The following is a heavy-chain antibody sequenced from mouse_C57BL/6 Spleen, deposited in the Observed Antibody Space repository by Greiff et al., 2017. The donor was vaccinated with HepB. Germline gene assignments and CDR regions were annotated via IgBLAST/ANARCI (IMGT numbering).Heavy chain of an antibody. D-gene: IGHD3-2*02. CDR3: ARKGGSSGSWFAY. CDR2: IDPSDSYT. Sequence: QVQLQQPGAELVMPGASVKLSCTASGYTFTSYWMHWVKQRPGQGLEWIGEIDPSDSYTNYNQKFKGKSTLTVDKSSSTAYMQLSSLTSEDSAVYYCARKGGSSGSWFAYWGQGTLVTVSA. CDR1: GYTFTSYW. V-gene: IGHV1-69*01. J-gene: IGHJ3*01.